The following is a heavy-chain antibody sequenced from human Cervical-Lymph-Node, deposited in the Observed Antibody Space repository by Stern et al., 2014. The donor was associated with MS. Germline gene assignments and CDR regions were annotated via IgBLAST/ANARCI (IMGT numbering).Heavy chain of an antibody. CDR2: IWYDGSNK. CDR1: GFTFSSYG. D-gene: IGHD6-13*01. J-gene: IGHJ6*02. V-gene: IGHV3-33*01. CDR3: ARSSSPSPYYYYGMDV. Sequence: DQLVESGGGVVQPGRSLRLSCAASGFTFSSYGMHWVRQAPGKGLEWVAVIWYDGSNKYYSDSVKGRFPISRANSKNTLYLQMNSLRAEDTAVYYCARSSSPSPYYYYGMDVWGQGTTVTVSS.